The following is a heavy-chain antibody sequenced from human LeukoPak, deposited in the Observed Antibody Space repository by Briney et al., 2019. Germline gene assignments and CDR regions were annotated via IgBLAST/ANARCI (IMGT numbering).Heavy chain of an antibody. J-gene: IGHJ5*02. CDR2: IYYSGST. Sequence: PSETLSLTRTVSGGSVSSGSYYWSWIRQPPGKGLEWIGYIYYSGSTNYNPSLKSRVTISVDTSKNQFYLELSSVTAADAAVQYCARWIALAGIAVAGGWFDPWGQGTLVTVSS. V-gene: IGHV4-61*01. D-gene: IGHD6-19*01. CDR3: ARWIALAGIAVAGGWFDP. CDR1: GGSVSSGSYY.